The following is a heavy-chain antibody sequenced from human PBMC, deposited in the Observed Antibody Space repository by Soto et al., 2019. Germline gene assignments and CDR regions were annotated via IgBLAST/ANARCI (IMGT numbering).Heavy chain of an antibody. D-gene: IGHD6-13*01. Sequence: GGSLRLSCAASGFSFNSYRMSWVRQAPGKGLEWVSTISSNSAYIYYTDALRGRFTISRDNAKNSLHLQMNSLRAEDTAVYYCTRDASRDSSARGWFDPWGPGTLVTVSS. V-gene: IGHV3-21*01. CDR2: ISSNSAYI. CDR1: GFSFNSYR. CDR3: TRDASRDSSARGWFDP. J-gene: IGHJ5*02.